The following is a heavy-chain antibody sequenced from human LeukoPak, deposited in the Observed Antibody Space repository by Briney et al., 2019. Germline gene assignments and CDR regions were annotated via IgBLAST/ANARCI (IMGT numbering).Heavy chain of an antibody. J-gene: IGHJ4*02. Sequence: SGGSLRLSCAASGFTFSSSAMSWVRQAPGRGLEWVSTISGSGGATYYADSVKGRFTISSDNSKNTLYLQMNSLRAEDTAVYYCAKDRPIFKDWGQGTQVTVFS. CDR1: GFTFSSSA. V-gene: IGHV3-23*01. CDR3: AKDRPIFKD. CDR2: ISGSGGAT.